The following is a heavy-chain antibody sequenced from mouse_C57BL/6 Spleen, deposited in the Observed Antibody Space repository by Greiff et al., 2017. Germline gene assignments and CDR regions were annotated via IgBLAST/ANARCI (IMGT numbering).Heavy chain of an antibody. CDR1: GFTFSSYG. D-gene: IGHD2-1*01. CDR2: ISSGGSYT. V-gene: IGHV5-6*01. CDR3: AGHDLHTYWYFDV. Sequence: EVMLVESGGDLVKPGGSLKLSCAASGFTFSSYGMSWVRQTPDKRLEWVGTISSGGSYTYYPDSVKGRFTISRDNAKNTLYLQLSRLKSEDTAIXDCAGHDLHTYWYFDVWGTGTTVTVSS. J-gene: IGHJ1*03.